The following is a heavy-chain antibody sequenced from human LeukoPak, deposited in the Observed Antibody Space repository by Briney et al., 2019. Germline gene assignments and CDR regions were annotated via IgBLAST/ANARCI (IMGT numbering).Heavy chain of an antibody. CDR3: AKQGSPGRAGYFQH. D-gene: IGHD1-1*01. CDR1: EFTLKDYW. CDR2: INSDGSSA. J-gene: IGHJ1*01. V-gene: IGHV3-74*01. Sequence: PGGSLRLSCEASEFTLKDYWMHWVRQGPGKGLVWVSRINSDGSSASYADSVKGRFTISRDNSKNTLYLQMNSLRAEDTAVYYCAKQGSPGRAGYFQHWGQGTLVTVSS.